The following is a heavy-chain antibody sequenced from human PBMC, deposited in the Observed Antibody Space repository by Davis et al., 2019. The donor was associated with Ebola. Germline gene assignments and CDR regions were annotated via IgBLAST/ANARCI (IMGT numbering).Heavy chain of an antibody. CDR1: GGTFSSYA. Sequence: ASVKVSCKASGGTFSSYAISWVRQAPGQGLEWMGWISAYNGNTNYAQKLQGRVTMTTDTSTSTAYMELRSLRSDDTAVYYCASGIAARPLGYWGQGTLVTVSS. J-gene: IGHJ4*02. V-gene: IGHV1-18*01. D-gene: IGHD6-6*01. CDR2: ISAYNGNT. CDR3: ASGIAARPLGY.